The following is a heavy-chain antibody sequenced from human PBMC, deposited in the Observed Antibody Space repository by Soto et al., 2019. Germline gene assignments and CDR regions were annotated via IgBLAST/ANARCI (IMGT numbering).Heavy chain of an antibody. J-gene: IGHJ6*02. CDR1: HYTFISYG. CDR3: ARVLGTAVTMDV. D-gene: IGHD6-19*01. V-gene: IGHV1-18*01. Sequence: ASVKVSCKASHYTFISYGISWVRQAPGQGLEWMGWISAYNGDARYAQKLQGRVTMTTDTSTSTAYMELRSLRSDDTAVYYCARVLGTAVTMDVWGQGTTVTVS. CDR2: ISAYNGDA.